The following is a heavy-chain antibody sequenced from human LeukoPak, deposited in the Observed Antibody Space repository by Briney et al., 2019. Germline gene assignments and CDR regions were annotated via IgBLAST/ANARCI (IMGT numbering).Heavy chain of an antibody. Sequence: GRSLRLSCATSGFTFSTYTMHWVRQAPGKGLEWVAVISYVGNNEYYADSVKGRSTISRDNSKNTLYLQMNSLRAEDTAVYYCARVYSSGPYSLWGQGTLVTVSS. CDR1: GFTFSTYT. J-gene: IGHJ4*02. V-gene: IGHV3-30*14. CDR2: ISYVGNNE. D-gene: IGHD6-19*01. CDR3: ARVYSSGPYSL.